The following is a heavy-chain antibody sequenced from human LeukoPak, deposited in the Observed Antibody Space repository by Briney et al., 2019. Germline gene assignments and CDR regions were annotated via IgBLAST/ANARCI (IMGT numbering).Heavy chain of an antibody. V-gene: IGHV4-39*01. J-gene: IGHJ4*02. CDR3: ATVAVIRGVTYFDY. Sequence: SETLSLTCTVSGGSISSSYYYWGWIRQPPGKGLEWFGSIYFSGSTFYNPSLKSRVTISVDTSKSQFSLKLTSVTAADTAVYYCATVAVIRGVTYFDYWGQGTLVTVSS. CDR2: IYFSGST. D-gene: IGHD3-10*01. CDR1: GGSISSSYYY.